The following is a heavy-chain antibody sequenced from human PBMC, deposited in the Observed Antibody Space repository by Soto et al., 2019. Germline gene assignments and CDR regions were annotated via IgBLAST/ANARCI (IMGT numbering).Heavy chain of an antibody. Sequence: SETLSLTCTVSGGSISSGGYYWSWIRQHPGKGLEWIGYIYYSGSTYYNPSLKSRVTISVDTSKNQFSLKLSSVTAADTAVYYCARGLVGRHYYYGMDVWGQGTTVTVSS. CDR3: ARGLVGRHYYYGMDV. V-gene: IGHV4-31*03. CDR2: IYYSGST. D-gene: IGHD4-17*01. CDR1: GGSISSGGYY. J-gene: IGHJ6*02.